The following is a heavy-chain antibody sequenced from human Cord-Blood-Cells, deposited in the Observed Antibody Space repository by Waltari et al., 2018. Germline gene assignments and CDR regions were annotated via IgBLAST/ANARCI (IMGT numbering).Heavy chain of an antibody. Sequence: EVQLVESGGGLVKPGGSLRLSCAASGFTFSRYSMNWVRQAPGKGLEWVSSISSSSSYIYYADSVKGRFTISRDNAKNSLYLQMNSLRAEDTAVYYCARDPSSSWYDAFDIWGQGTMVTVSS. CDR2: ISSSSSYI. CDR1: GFTFSRYS. J-gene: IGHJ3*02. V-gene: IGHV3-21*01. CDR3: ARDPSSSWYDAFDI. D-gene: IGHD6-13*01.